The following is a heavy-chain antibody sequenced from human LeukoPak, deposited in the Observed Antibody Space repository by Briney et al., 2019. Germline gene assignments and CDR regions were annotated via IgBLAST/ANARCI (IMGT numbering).Heavy chain of an antibody. CDR1: GYSISSGYY. D-gene: IGHD3-22*01. V-gene: IGHV4-38-2*02. CDR3: ARVYYYDSSGRTDY. Sequence: PSETLSLTCTVSGYSISSGYYWGWIRQPPGKGLQWIGSIYHSGNTYYNPSLNSRVTISVDTSKNQFSLKMSSVTAADTAVYYCARVYYYDSSGRTDYWGQGTLITVSS. CDR2: IYHSGNT. J-gene: IGHJ4*02.